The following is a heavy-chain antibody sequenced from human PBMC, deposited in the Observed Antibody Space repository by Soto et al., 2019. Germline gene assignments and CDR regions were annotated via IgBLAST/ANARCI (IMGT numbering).Heavy chain of an antibody. D-gene: IGHD3-9*01. CDR1: GYSFTAYY. Sequence: ASVKVSCKASGYSFTAYYIHWVRQAPGQGLEWMGIINPSVGNTRYTQNFQGRVTMTRDTSTNSVYLELSSLRSDDTAVYYCAKSILTGQEYYYGMDVWGQGTTVTVSS. CDR3: AKSILTGQEYYYGMDV. V-gene: IGHV1-46*01. J-gene: IGHJ6*02. CDR2: INPSVGNT.